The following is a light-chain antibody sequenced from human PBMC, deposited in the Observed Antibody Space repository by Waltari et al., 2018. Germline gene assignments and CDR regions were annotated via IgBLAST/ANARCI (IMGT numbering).Light chain of an antibody. CDR2: RND. V-gene: IGLV1-47*01. J-gene: IGLJ2*01. CDR1: SSNIGSNY. Sequence: QSVLTQPPSASGTPGQRVTISCSGSSSNIGSNYVYWHQQVPGTAPKLLIYRNDQRPPGVPDRFSGSKAGTSASLAISGLRSEDEADYYCAAWDDSLSGLLFGGGTKLTVL. CDR3: AAWDDSLSGLL.